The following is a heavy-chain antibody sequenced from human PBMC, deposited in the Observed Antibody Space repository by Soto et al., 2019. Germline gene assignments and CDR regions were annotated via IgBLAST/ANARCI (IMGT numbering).Heavy chain of an antibody. D-gene: IGHD3-16*01. CDR3: ARRDLGTKDGFDI. CDR1: GYSFTSYW. Sequence: GESLKISCKGSGYSFTSYWIAWVRQMPGKGLEWMGIIYPDDSDTRYSPSFQGQVTISADKSISTAYLQWRSLRASDTAMYYCARRDLGTKDGFDIWGPGTVVTVSS. V-gene: IGHV5-51*01. J-gene: IGHJ3*02. CDR2: IYPDDSDT.